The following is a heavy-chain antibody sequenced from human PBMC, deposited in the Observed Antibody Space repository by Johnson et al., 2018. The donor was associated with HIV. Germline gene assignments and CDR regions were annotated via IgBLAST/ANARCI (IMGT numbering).Heavy chain of an antibody. V-gene: IGHV3-33*06. Sequence: QVQLVESGGGVVPPGRSLRLSCVASGFTFSNYGMHWVRQAPGKGLELVAAVWYDGRNKYYADSVKGRVTISRDDSKNTLYLRLNSLRPEDSAVYYCAKDVSVVTPSGSFDIWGQGTRVTVSS. CDR1: GFTFSNYG. D-gene: IGHD4-23*01. J-gene: IGHJ3*02. CDR3: AKDVSVVTPSGSFDI. CDR2: VWYDGRNK.